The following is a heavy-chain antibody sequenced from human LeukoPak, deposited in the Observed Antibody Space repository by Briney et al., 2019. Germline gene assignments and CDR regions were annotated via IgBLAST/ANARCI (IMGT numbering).Heavy chain of an antibody. CDR2: INHSGST. CDR3: ARHGALGIRNWFDP. V-gene: IGHV4-34*01. D-gene: IGHD7-27*01. CDR1: GGSFSGFY. J-gene: IGHJ5*02. Sequence: SETLSLTCAVSGGSFSGFYWTWIRQSPEKGLEWIGEINHSGSTYYNPSLKSRVTISVDTSKNQFSLKLSSVTAADTAVYYCARHGALGIRNWFDPWGQGTLVTVSS.